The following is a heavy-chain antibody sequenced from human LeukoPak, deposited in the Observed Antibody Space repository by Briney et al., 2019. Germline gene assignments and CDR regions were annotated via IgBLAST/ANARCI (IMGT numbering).Heavy chain of an antibody. CDR3: AKIDRQYCSRSSCYALDY. CDR1: GYNFTNSW. V-gene: IGHV5-51*01. D-gene: IGHD2-2*01. Sequence: SGESLKISCKGSGYNFTNSWIGWVRQMPGKGLEWMGIIYPGDSDTRYSPSFQGQVTISVDKSISTAYLQWSSLKASDTAIYYCAKIDRQYCSRSSCYALDYWGQGTQVTVSS. CDR2: IYPGDSDT. J-gene: IGHJ4*02.